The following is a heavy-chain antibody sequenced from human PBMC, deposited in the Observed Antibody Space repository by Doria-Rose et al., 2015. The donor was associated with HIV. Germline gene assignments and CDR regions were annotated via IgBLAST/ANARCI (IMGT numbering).Heavy chain of an antibody. D-gene: IGHD6-13*01. CDR2: IFPDDER. V-gene: IGHV2-26*01. CDR1: GVSLSSPGMG. Sequence: QVTLKESGPVLVKPTETLTLTCTVSGVSLSSPGMGVSWIRQPPGKALEWLANIFPDDERSYNTSLKSRLTIARGTSNSQVVLTMTDMDPVDTATYYCARIKSSRWYHKYYFDFWGQGTLVIVSA. J-gene: IGHJ4*02. CDR3: ARIKSSRWYHKYYFDF.